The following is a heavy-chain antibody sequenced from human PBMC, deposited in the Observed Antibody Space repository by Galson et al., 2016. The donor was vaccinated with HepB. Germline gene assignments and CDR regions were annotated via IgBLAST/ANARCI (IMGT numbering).Heavy chain of an antibody. V-gene: IGHV1-8*01. CDR2: MNPNSGNT. CDR1: GYSFTSYG. D-gene: IGHD1-26*01. Sequence: SVKVSCKASGYSFTSYGINWVRQATGQGLEWMGWMNPNSGNTGYAHKFQGRVTMTRNTSISTAYMELSSLRSEDTAVYYCARTIVGWLKAFDIWGQGTMVTVSS. CDR3: ARTIVGWLKAFDI. J-gene: IGHJ3*02.